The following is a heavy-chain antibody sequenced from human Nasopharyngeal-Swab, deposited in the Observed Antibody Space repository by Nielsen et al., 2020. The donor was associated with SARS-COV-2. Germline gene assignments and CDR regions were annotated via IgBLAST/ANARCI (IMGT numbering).Heavy chain of an antibody. Sequence: GGSLRLSCAASGFTFSSYAMSWVRQAPGKGLEWVSAISGSGGSTYYADSVKGRFTISRDNAKNSLYLQMNSLRAEDTAVYYCARDYCSSTSCYDYWGQGTLVTVSS. CDR3: ARDYCSSTSCYDY. V-gene: IGHV3-23*01. J-gene: IGHJ4*02. CDR2: ISGSGGST. CDR1: GFTFSSYA. D-gene: IGHD2-2*01.